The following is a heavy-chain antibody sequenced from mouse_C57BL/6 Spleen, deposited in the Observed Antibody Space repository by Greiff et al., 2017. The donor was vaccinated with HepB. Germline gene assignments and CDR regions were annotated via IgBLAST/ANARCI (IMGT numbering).Heavy chain of an antibody. CDR3: ARGEAMDY. CDR2: IHPSASDT. V-gene: IGHV1-74*01. CDR1: GYTFTSYW. Sequence: QVQLKQSGAELVKPGASVKVSCKASGYTFTSYWMHWVKQRPGQGLEWIGRIHPSASDTNYNQKFKGKATLTVDKSSSTAYMQLSSLTSEDSAVYYCARGEAMDYWGQGTSVTVSS. J-gene: IGHJ4*01.